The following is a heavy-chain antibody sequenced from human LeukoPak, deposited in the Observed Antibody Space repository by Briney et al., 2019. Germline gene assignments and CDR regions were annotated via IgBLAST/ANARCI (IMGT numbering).Heavy chain of an antibody. Sequence: ASVKVSCKASGYTFTGYYMHWVRQAPGQGLEWMGWINPNSGGTNYAQKFQGRVTMTRDTSISTAYMELSRLRSDDTAVYYCARAADIVATGYFDYWGQGTLVTVSS. J-gene: IGHJ4*02. CDR3: ARAADIVATGYFDY. V-gene: IGHV1-2*02. CDR2: INPNSGGT. CDR1: GYTFTGYY. D-gene: IGHD5-12*01.